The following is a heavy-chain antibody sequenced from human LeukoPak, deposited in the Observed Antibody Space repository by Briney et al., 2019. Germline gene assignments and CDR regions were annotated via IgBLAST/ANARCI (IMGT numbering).Heavy chain of an antibody. CDR2: IYYSGST. J-gene: IGHJ5*02. D-gene: IGHD2-2*01. CDR3: ARQTRLGYCRSTSCYAGDWFDP. V-gene: IGHV4-39*01. CDR1: GGSISSSSYY. Sequence: PSETLSLTCTVSGGSISSSSYYWGWIRQPPGKGLEWIGSIYYSGSTYYNPSLKSRVTISVDTSKNQFSLKLSPVTAADTAVYYCARQTRLGYCRSTSCYAGDWFDPWGQGTLVTVSS.